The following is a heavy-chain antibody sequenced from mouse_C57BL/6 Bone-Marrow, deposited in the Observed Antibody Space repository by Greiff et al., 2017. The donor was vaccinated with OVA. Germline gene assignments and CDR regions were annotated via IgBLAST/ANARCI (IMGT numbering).Heavy chain of an antibody. V-gene: IGHV10-1*01. CDR2: IRSKSNNYAT. D-gene: IGHD2-2*01. J-gene: IGHJ4*01. Sequence: EVQLVESGGGLVQPKGSLKLSCAASGFSFNTYAMNWVRQAPGKGLEWVARIRSKSNNYATYYADSVKDRFTISRDDSESMLYLQMNNLKTEDTAMYYCVRHADGYDPYYAMDYWGQGTSVTVSS. CDR3: VRHADGYDPYYAMDY. CDR1: GFSFNTYA.